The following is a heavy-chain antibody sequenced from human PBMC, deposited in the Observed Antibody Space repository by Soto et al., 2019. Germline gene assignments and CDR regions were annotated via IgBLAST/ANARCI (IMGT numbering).Heavy chain of an antibody. CDR3: AKASGWFGEFDY. CDR1: GFTFGSYA. CDR2: ISGSGGST. J-gene: IGHJ4*02. V-gene: IGHV3-23*01. Sequence: EVQLLESGGGLVQPGGSLRLSCAASGFTFGSYAMRWVRQAPGKGLEWVSAISGSGGSTYYADSVKGRFTISRDNSKNTLYLQMNSLRAEDTAVYYCAKASGWFGEFDYWGQGTLVTVSS. D-gene: IGHD3-10*01.